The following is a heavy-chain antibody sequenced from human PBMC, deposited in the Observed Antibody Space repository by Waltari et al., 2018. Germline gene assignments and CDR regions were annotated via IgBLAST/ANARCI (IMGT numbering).Heavy chain of an antibody. CDR3: ARGESIAVAGV. CDR1: GGSISSSSYY. D-gene: IGHD6-19*01. CDR2: IYYSVST. J-gene: IGHJ3*01. V-gene: IGHV4-39*07. Sequence: QLQLQESGPGLVKPSETLSLTCTVSGGSISSSSYYWGWIRQPPGKGLEWIGSIYYSVSTYYNPSLKSRVTISVDTSKNQFSLKLSSVTAADTAVYYCARGESIAVAGVWGQGTMVTVSS.